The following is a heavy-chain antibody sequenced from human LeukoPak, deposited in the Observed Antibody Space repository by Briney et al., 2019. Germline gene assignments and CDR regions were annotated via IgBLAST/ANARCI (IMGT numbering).Heavy chain of an antibody. Sequence: GGSLRLSRAASGFTFSDYYMSWIRQAPGKGLEWVSYLSSSGSTIYYADSVKGRFTISRDNAKKSLYLQMNSLRAEDTAVYYCARARYYYDSSGSDAFDIWGQGTMVTVSS. D-gene: IGHD3-22*01. CDR2: LSSSGSTI. V-gene: IGHV3-11*01. CDR1: GFTFSDYY. CDR3: ARARYYYDSSGSDAFDI. J-gene: IGHJ3*02.